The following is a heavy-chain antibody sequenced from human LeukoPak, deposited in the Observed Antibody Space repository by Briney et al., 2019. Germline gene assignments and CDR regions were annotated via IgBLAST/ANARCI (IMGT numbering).Heavy chain of an antibody. CDR3: ARDQEGGLLWFGEYTRKNAFDI. J-gene: IGHJ3*02. D-gene: IGHD3-10*01. CDR1: GGSISSYY. V-gene: IGHV4-4*07. Sequence: PSETLSLTCTVSGGSISSYYWSWIRQPAGKGLEWIGRIYTSGSTNYNPSLKSRVTMSVDTSKNQFSLKLSSVTAADTAVYYCARDQEGGLLWFGEYTRKNAFDIWGQGTMVTVSS. CDR2: IYTSGST.